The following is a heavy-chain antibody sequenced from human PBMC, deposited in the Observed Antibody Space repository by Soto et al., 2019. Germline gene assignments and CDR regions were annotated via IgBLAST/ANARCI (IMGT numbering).Heavy chain of an antibody. D-gene: IGHD3-22*01. J-gene: IGHJ5*02. V-gene: IGHV1-69*06. Sequence: ASVKVSCKASGGTFSSYAISWVRQAPGQGLEWMGGIIPIFGTANYAQKFQGRVMITADKSTSTAYMELSSLRSEDTAVYYCARAYYYDSSGYDWFDPWGQGTLVTVSS. CDR2: IIPIFGTA. CDR1: GGTFSSYA. CDR3: ARAYYYDSSGYDWFDP.